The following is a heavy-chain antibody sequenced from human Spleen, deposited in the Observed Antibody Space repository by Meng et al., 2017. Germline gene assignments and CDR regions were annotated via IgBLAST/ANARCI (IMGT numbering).Heavy chain of an antibody. Sequence: GGSLRLSCAASGFTFSSYWMHWVRQAPGKGLVWVSRINSDGTSTSYAGSVKGRFTISRENAKSSLYLQMNSLRAGATAVYYCARGRGYCSGGSCYSAVEGFDYWGQGTLVTVSS. J-gene: IGHJ4*02. CDR1: GFTFSSYW. CDR2: INSDGTST. D-gene: IGHD2-15*01. V-gene: IGHV3-74*01. CDR3: ARGRGYCSGGSCYSAVEGFDY.